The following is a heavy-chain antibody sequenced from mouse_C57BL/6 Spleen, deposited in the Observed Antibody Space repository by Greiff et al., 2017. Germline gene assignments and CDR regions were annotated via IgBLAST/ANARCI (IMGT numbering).Heavy chain of an antibody. CDR2: IYPGDGDT. Sequence: VKLQESGAELVKPGASVKISCKASGYAFSSYWMNWVKQRPGKGLEWIGQIYPGDGDTNYNGKFKGKATLTADKTSSTAYMQLSSLTSEDSAVYFCARGGYDYDVNYWGQGTTLTVSS. D-gene: IGHD2-4*01. CDR1: GYAFSSYW. J-gene: IGHJ2*01. CDR3: ARGGYDYDVNY. V-gene: IGHV1-80*01.